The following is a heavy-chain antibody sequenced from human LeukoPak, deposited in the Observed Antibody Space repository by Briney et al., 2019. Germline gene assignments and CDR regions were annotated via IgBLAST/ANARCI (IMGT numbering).Heavy chain of an antibody. D-gene: IGHD1-26*01. CDR3: AREVLVGAHFDY. Sequence: SETLSLTCTVSGGSISSSSYYWGWIRQPPGKGLEWIGSIYYSGSTYYNPSLKSRVTISVDTSKNQFSLKLSSVTAADTAVYYCAREVLVGAHFDYWGQGTLVTVSS. CDR2: IYYSGST. CDR1: GGSISSSSYY. J-gene: IGHJ4*02. V-gene: IGHV4-39*07.